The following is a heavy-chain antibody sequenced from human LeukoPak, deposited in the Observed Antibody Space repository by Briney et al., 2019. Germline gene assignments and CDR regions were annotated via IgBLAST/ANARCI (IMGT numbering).Heavy chain of an antibody. CDR3: ARNSGWFRFDY. V-gene: IGHV3-7*03. CDR2: IKEDGSDK. J-gene: IGHJ4*02. Sequence: GGSLRLSCAASRFTFSTYSMNWVRQAPGKGLEWVANIKEDGSDKYYVDSVKGRFTISRDNAKNSLYLQMNSLRAEDTAVYYCARNSGWFRFDYWGQGTLVTVSS. CDR1: RFTFSTYS. D-gene: IGHD6-19*01.